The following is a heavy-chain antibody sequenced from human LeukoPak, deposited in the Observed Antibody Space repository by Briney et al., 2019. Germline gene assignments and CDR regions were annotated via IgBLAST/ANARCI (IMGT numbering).Heavy chain of an antibody. CDR3: ARVAHGAFDI. CDR1: GLTFSSYS. V-gene: IGHV3-21*01. Sequence: GGSLRLSGAASGLTFSSYSMNWVGQAPGKGREWVSSISSSSSYIYYADSVKGRFTISRDNAKNSLYLQMNSLRAEDTAVYYCARVAHGAFDIWGQGTMVTVSS. D-gene: IGHD5-12*01. J-gene: IGHJ3*02. CDR2: ISSSSSYI.